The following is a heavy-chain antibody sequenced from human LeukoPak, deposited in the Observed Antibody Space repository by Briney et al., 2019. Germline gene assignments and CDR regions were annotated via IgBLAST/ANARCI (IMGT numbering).Heavy chain of an antibody. CDR1: GFTFSSYA. CDR3: AVLTYQLLDYYFDY. CDR2: ISASGGST. D-gene: IGHD2-2*01. J-gene: IGHJ4*02. V-gene: IGHV3-23*01. Sequence: GGSLRLSCAASGFTFSSYAMTWVRQAPGKGLEWVSAISASGGSTYYADSVKGRFTISRDNAKNSLYLQMNSLRAEDTAVYYCAVLTYQLLDYYFDYWGQGTLVTVSS.